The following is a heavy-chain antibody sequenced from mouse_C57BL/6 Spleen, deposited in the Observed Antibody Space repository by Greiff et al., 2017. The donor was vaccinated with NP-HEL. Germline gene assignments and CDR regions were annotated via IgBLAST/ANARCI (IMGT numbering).Heavy chain of an antibody. J-gene: IGHJ1*03. CDR1: GYTFTDYY. CDR3: ARGRGIYYYGSSPEGYFDV. V-gene: IGHV1-76*01. D-gene: IGHD1-1*01. Sequence: QVQLQQSGAELVRPGASVKLSCKASGYTFTDYYINWVKQRPGQGLEWIARIYPGSGNTYYNEKFKGKATLTAEKSSSTAYMQLSSLTSEDSAVYFCARGRGIYYYGSSPEGYFDVWGTGTTVTVSS. CDR2: IYPGSGNT.